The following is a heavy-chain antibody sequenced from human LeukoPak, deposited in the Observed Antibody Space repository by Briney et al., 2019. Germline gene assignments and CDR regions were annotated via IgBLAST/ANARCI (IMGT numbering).Heavy chain of an antibody. CDR2: IWNDGSNK. CDR3: AKDAQRGFDYSNSLEH. J-gene: IGHJ5*02. V-gene: IGHV3-33*06. CDR1: GFTFSHYG. D-gene: IGHD4-11*01. Sequence: GGSLRLSCATSGFTFSHYGMHWVRQAPGKGLEWVAVIWNDGSNKYYGDSVKGRFTISRDNSKNTLYLQMNSLTVEDTAVYYCAKDAQRGFDYSNSLEHWGQGTLVTVSS.